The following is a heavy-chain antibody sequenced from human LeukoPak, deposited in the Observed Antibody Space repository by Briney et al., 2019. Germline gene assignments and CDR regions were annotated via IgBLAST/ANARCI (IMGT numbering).Heavy chain of an antibody. J-gene: IGHJ4*02. V-gene: IGHV1-46*01. Sequence: ASVKVSCKASGYTFTSYGISWVRQAPGQGLEWMGIINPSGGSTSYAQKFQGRVTMTRDTSTSTVYMELSSLRSEDTAVYYCARRDHCSSTSCYLYFDYWGQGTLVTVSS. D-gene: IGHD2-2*01. CDR2: INPSGGST. CDR1: GYTFTSYG. CDR3: ARRDHCSSTSCYLYFDY.